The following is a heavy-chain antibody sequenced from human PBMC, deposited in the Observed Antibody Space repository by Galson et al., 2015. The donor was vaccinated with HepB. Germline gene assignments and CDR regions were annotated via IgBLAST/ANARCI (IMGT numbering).Heavy chain of an antibody. CDR1: GFTFDDYA. D-gene: IGHD6-13*01. CDR3: AKDSGSSWYGGNWFDP. CDR2: ISWNSGSI. J-gene: IGHJ5*02. V-gene: IGHV3-9*01. Sequence: SLRLSCAASGFTFDDYAMHWVRQAPGKGLEWVSGISWNSGSIGYADSVKGRFTISRDNAKNSLYLQMNSLRAEDTALYYCAKDSGSSWYGGNWFDPWGQGTLVTVSS.